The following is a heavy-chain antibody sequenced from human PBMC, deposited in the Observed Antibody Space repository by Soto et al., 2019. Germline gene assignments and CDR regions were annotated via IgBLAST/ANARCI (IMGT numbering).Heavy chain of an antibody. V-gene: IGHV3-21*01. D-gene: IGHD2-15*01. CDR3: ARDGVVVAATGVTRREFDY. CDR2: ISSSSSYI. J-gene: IGHJ4*02. Sequence: EAQLVESGGGLVKPGGSLRLSCAASGFTFSSYSMNWVRQAPGKGLEWVSSISSSSSYIYYADSVKGRFTISRDNAKNSLYLQMNSLRAEDTAVYYCARDGVVVAATGVTRREFDYWGQGTLVTVSS. CDR1: GFTFSSYS.